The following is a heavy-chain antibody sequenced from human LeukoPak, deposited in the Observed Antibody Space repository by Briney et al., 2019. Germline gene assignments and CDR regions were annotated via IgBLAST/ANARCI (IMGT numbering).Heavy chain of an antibody. J-gene: IGHJ4*02. CDR2: MNPNSGNT. Sequence: ASVKVSCKASGYTFTSYDINWVRQATGQGLEWMGWMNPNSGNTGYAQKFQGRVTMTRNTSISTAYMELSSLRSEDTAVYYCARGLGGFTFGGVIDPFDYWGQETLVTVSS. CDR3: ARGLGGFTFGGVIDPFDY. D-gene: IGHD3-16*02. CDR1: GYTFTSYD. V-gene: IGHV1-8*01.